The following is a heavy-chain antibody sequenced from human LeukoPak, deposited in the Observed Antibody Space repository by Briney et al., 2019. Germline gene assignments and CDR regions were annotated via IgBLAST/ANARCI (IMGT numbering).Heavy chain of an antibody. CDR3: AKGSYYDSDGFYQHFDY. V-gene: IGHV3-30*04. CDR2: ISFDGSNK. Sequence: GGSLRLSCAASGFTFESYTIHWVRQAPGKGLEWVALISFDGSNKYYADSVKGRFTISRDNSKNTLYLQMNSLRAEDTAVYYCAKGSYYDSDGFYQHFDYWGQGTLVTVSS. J-gene: IGHJ4*02. D-gene: IGHD3-22*01. CDR1: GFTFESYT.